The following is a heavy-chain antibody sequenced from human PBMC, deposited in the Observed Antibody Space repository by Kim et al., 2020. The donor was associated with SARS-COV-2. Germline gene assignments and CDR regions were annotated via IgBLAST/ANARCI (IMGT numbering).Heavy chain of an antibody. Sequence: SETLSLTCAVYGGSFSGYYWSWIRQPPGKGLEWIGEINHSGSTNYNPSLKSRVTISVDTSKNQFSLKLSSVTAADTAVYYCARAAREEDIVATTPLDYWGQGTLVTVSS. CDR1: GGSFSGYY. CDR3: ARAAREEDIVATTPLDY. D-gene: IGHD5-12*01. CDR2: INHSGST. J-gene: IGHJ4*02. V-gene: IGHV4-34*01.